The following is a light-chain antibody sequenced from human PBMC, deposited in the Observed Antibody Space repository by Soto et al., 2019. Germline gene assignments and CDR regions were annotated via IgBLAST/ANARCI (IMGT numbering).Light chain of an antibody. Sequence: DIQRTQSPSTLSSSVGDRVTITCRASQSISRGLAWYQPKPGYAPNVLIYDASTLESGVPSRFSGSGSGTEFTLTISSLQPDDFATYYCQHYSTVWAFGQGPRW. CDR1: QSISRG. CDR3: QHYSTVWA. J-gene: IGKJ1*01. CDR2: DAS. V-gene: IGKV1-5*01.